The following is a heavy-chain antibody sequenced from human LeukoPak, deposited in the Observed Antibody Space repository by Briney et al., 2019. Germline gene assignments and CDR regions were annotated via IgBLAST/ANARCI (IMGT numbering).Heavy chain of an antibody. CDR3: ARAGSQQLAFGF. CDR1: GGSMSSYY. J-gene: IGHJ4*02. Sequence: PSETLSLTCTVSGGSMSSYYWSWIRQPPEKGLEWIGYIYYSGSTNYNPSLKTRVTISVDTSKNQFSLKLRSVTAADTAVYYCARAGSQQLAFGFWGQGTLVTVSS. CDR2: IYYSGST. D-gene: IGHD6-13*01. V-gene: IGHV4-59*08.